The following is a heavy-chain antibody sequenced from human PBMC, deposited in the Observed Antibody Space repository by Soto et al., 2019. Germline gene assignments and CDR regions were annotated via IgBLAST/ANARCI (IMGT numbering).Heavy chain of an antibody. Sequence: ASVKVSCKASGYTFTSYGISWVRQAPGQGLEWMGWISAYNGNTNYAQKLQGRVTMTTDTSTSTAYMELRSLRSDDTAVYYCARGAVAGPYYYYGMDVSGQGTTVTVSS. D-gene: IGHD6-19*01. J-gene: IGHJ6*02. V-gene: IGHV1-18*01. CDR2: ISAYNGNT. CDR1: GYTFTSYG. CDR3: ARGAVAGPYYYYGMDV.